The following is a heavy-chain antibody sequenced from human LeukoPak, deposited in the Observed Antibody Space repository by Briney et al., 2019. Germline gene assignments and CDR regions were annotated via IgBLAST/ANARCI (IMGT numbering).Heavy chain of an antibody. CDR3: ARVWSLNLQNRAWFDP. V-gene: IGHV1-46*01. D-gene: IGHD2-21*01. CDR1: GYTFTSCY. Sequence: ASVKVSCKASGYTFTSCYMHWVRQAPGQGLEWMGIINPSGGSTSYAQKFQGRVTMTRDTSTSTVYMELSSLRSEDTAVYYCARVWSLNLQNRAWFDPWGQGTLVTVSS. J-gene: IGHJ5*02. CDR2: INPSGGST.